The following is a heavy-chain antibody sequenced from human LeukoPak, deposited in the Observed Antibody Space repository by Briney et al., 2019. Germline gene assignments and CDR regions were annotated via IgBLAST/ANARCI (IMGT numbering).Heavy chain of an antibody. CDR2: ISGSGGST. V-gene: IGHV3-23*01. Sequence: GGSLRLSCAASGFTFSSYAMSWVRQAPGKGLEWVSAISGSGGSTYHADSVKGRFTISRDNSKNTLYLQMNSLRAEDTAVYYCARGRIETASFIDYWGQGTLVTVSS. CDR1: GFTFSSYA. J-gene: IGHJ4*02. CDR3: ARGRIETASFIDY. D-gene: IGHD5-18*01.